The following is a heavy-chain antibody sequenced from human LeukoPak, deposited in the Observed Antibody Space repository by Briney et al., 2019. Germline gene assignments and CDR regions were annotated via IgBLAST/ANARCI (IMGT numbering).Heavy chain of an antibody. CDR2: IYYSGST. CDR1: GGSISSSSYY. J-gene: IGHJ4*02. D-gene: IGHD6-13*01. V-gene: IGHV4-39*07. Sequence: PSETLSLTCTVSGGSISSSSYYWGWIRQPPGKGLEWIGSIYYSGSTYYNPSLKSRVTISVDTSKNQFSLKLSSVTAADTAVYSCAREKLAASGSFCDYWGQGTLVTVSS. CDR3: AREKLAASGSFCDY.